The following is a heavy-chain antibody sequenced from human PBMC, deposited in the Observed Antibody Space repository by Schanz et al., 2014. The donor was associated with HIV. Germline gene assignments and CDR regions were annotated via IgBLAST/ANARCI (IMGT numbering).Heavy chain of an antibody. J-gene: IGHJ6*02. CDR2: ISGGST. Sequence: VQLVESGGGLVQPGRSLRLSCAASGFTFSSYGMHWVRQAPGKGLEWVSAISGGSTYYADSVKGRFTISRDNSRNTLYLEMNSLRADDTAVYYCAKDEYYYGSGSYIYFYYGMDVWGQGTTVTVSS. CDR3: AKDEYYYGSGSYIYFYYGMDV. CDR1: GFTFSSYG. D-gene: IGHD3-10*01. V-gene: IGHV3-NL1*01.